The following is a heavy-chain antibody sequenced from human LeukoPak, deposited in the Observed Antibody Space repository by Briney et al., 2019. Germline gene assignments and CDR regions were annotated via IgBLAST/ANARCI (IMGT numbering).Heavy chain of an antibody. CDR3: ARAPTPFYYDSSAYYSDF. CDR1: GYTFTSND. D-gene: IGHD6-25*01. Sequence: GASVKVSCKASGYTFTSNDINWVRQATGQGLEWLGWMNPYTGKTGYAQKFQGRVTFTGDTSIRTAYMEVSSLTSEDTAVYYCARAPTPFYYDSSAYYSDFWGQGTLVTVSS. CDR2: MNPYTGKT. J-gene: IGHJ4*02. V-gene: IGHV1-8*01.